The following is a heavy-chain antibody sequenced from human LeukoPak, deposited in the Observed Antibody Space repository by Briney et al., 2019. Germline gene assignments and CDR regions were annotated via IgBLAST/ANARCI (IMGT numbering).Heavy chain of an antibody. CDR1: GFTFSSYW. Sequence: PGGSLRLSCAASGFTFSSYWMSWVRQAPGKGLEWVANIKQDGSEKYYVDSVKGRFTISRDNAKNSLYLQMNSLRAEDTAVYYCAREGYDILTGYYPIDYWGQGTLVTVSS. J-gene: IGHJ4*02. CDR2: IKQDGSEK. V-gene: IGHV3-7*01. CDR3: AREGYDILTGYYPIDY. D-gene: IGHD3-9*01.